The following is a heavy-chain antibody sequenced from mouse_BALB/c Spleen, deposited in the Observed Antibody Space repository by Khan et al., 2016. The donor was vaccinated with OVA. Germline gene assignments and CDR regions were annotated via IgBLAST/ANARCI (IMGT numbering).Heavy chain of an antibody. J-gene: IGHJ3*01. D-gene: IGHD1-2*01. V-gene: IGHV1S81*02. CDR2: INPSNGGT. CDR3: TRGGYGGLDY. CDR1: GYTFNSYY. Sequence: QVQLQQSGAELVKPGASVKLSCKASGYTFNSYYMYWVKQRPGQGLEWIGEINPSNGGTNFTEKFKRKATLTVDTSSDTDYMQLSSLTSEDSEFYYCTRGGYGGLDYWGQGTLVTVSA.